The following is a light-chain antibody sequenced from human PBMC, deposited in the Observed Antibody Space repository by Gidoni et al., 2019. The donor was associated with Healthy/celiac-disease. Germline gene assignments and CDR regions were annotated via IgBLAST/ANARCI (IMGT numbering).Light chain of an antibody. V-gene: IGLV2-14*01. CDR1: SSDVGGYNY. CDR3: SSYTSSSTFGV. CDR2: EVS. Sequence: QSALTQPAPVSGSPVQSITISCTGTSSDVGGYNYVSWYQQHPGKAPKLMIYEVSNRPSGVSNRFSGSKSGNTASLTISGLQAEDEADYYCSSYTSSSTFGVFGGGTKLTVL. J-gene: IGLJ2*01.